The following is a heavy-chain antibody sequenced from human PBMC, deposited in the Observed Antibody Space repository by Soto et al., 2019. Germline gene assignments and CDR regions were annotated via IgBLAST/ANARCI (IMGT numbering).Heavy chain of an antibody. Sequence: GASVKVSCKASGYTFANYGRSWLRQAPGQGLEWMAWISGHNNNIYYAQNLQGRVALTTDTSTSTAYMELRSLSSDDTAVYYCASDKIAGILDYWGQGTLVTVSS. CDR3: ASDKIAGILDY. D-gene: IGHD1-20*01. J-gene: IGHJ4*02. CDR1: GYTFANYG. CDR2: ISGHNNNI. V-gene: IGHV1-18*01.